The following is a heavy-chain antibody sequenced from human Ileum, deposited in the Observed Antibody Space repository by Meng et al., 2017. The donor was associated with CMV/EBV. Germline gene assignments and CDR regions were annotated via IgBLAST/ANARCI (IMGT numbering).Heavy chain of an antibody. CDR1: GFTFSKAW. J-gene: IGHJ4*02. Sequence: DVHLVESGGGLVKPGGSLRVSCAASGFTFSKAWMTWVRQAPGKGLEWVGRIKGKSDGGTTEYAAPVKGRFTILRDDSKNTLYLQMNSLKTEDTAMYYCTTDLRDWGQGTLVTVSS. CDR2: IKGKSDGGTT. V-gene: IGHV3-15*01. CDR3: TTDLRD.